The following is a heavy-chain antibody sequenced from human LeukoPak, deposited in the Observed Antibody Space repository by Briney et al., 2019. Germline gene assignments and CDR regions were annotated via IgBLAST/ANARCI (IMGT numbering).Heavy chain of an antibody. Sequence: PSETLSLTCTVSGGSISVYHWSWIRQPPGKGLEWIGYLYDTGITNYSPSLKSRVTISVDTSKNQFSLQLSSVTAADTATYYCATPYCSSISCLDVFNVWGQGTRVTVSS. V-gene: IGHV4-59*12. CDR1: GGSISVYH. D-gene: IGHD2-2*01. CDR3: ATPYCSSISCLDVFNV. CDR2: LYDTGIT. J-gene: IGHJ3*01.